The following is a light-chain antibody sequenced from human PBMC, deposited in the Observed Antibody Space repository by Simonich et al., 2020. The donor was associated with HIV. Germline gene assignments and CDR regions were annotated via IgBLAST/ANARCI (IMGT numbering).Light chain of an antibody. CDR3: QQYDNLPYT. Sequence: DIQMTQSPSSLSASVGDRVTITCRASQSISSYLNWYHQKPGKAPKLLIYASSSLQSGVPSRFSGSGSGTDFTFTISSLQPEDIATYYCQQYDNLPYTFGQGTKLEIK. CDR2: ASS. V-gene: IGKV1-33*01. J-gene: IGKJ2*01. CDR1: QSISSY.